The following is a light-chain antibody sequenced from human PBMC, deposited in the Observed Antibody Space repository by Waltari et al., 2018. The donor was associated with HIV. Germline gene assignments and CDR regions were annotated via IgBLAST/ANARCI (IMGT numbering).Light chain of an antibody. J-gene: IGLJ3*02. CDR2: GNN. Sequence: RVTISCTGSSSNIGAGYDVHWYQQLPGTAPKLLIYGNNNRPSGVPDRFSGSKSATSASLAITGLQAEDEADYYCQSYDSSLSGWVFGGGTKLTVL. CDR1: SSNIGAGYD. V-gene: IGLV1-40*01. CDR3: QSYDSSLSGWV.